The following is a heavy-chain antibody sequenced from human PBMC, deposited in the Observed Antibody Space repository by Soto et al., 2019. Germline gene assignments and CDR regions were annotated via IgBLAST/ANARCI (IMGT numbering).Heavy chain of an antibody. D-gene: IGHD6-19*01. CDR3: ARELAVAGHDAFDI. CDR2: IYYSGST. V-gene: IGHV4-59*01. Sequence: SETLSLTCTVSGGSISSYYWSWIRQPPGKGLEWIGYIYYSGSTNYNPSLKSRVTISVDTSKNQFSLKLSSVTAADTAVYYCARELAVAGHDAFDIWGQGTMVTVSS. CDR1: GGSISSYY. J-gene: IGHJ3*02.